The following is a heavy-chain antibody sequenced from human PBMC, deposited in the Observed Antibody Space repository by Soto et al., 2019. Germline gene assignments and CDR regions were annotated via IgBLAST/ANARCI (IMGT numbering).Heavy chain of an antibody. CDR2: TYYRSKWYY. CDR3: ARIHSSSSSDMDV. V-gene: IGHV6-1*01. CDR1: GDSVSSNSAA. Sequence: SQTLSLSCAISGDSVSSNSAAWNWIRQSPSRGLEWLGRTYYRSKWYYGYAVSVKSRITINPDTSKNQFSLQLNSVTPEATAVYYCARIHSSSSSDMDVWGQGTTVTVSS. D-gene: IGHD6-6*01. J-gene: IGHJ6*02.